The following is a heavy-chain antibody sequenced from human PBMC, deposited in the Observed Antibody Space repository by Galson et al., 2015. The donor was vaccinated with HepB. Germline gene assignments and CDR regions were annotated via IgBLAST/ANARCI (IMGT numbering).Heavy chain of an antibody. V-gene: IGHV3-21*01. CDR1: GFTFSDYY. CDR2: ISGSSTSV. CDR3: ARAFEGILDY. Sequence: SLRLSCAASGFTFSDYYINWVRQAPGKGLEWVSSISGSSTSVFYADSMKGQFTISRDNAKNSLYLQLNGLRVEDTAVYYCARAFEGILDYWGQGTLVAVSS. J-gene: IGHJ4*02.